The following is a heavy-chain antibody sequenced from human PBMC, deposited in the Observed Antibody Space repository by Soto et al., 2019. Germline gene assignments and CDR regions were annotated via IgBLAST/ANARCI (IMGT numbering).Heavy chain of an antibody. CDR3: AXVGIIYDFQVRPNWFDS. Sequence: ASVKVSCKASGYTFTSCGISWVRQAPGQGLEWMGWISAYNGNTNYAQKLQGRVTMTTDTSTSTAYMELRSLRSDDTAVYYCAXVGIIYDFQVRPNWFDSWGQGTLVTVSS. J-gene: IGHJ5*01. V-gene: IGHV1-18*01. CDR2: ISAYNGNT. CDR1: GYTFTSCG. D-gene: IGHD3-3*01.